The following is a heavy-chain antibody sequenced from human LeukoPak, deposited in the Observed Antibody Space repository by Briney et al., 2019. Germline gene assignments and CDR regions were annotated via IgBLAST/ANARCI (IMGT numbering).Heavy chain of an antibody. CDR1: GGSISSGGYY. CDR2: IYYSGST. Sequence: SETLSLTCTVSGGSISSGGYYWSWIRQHPGKGLEWIGYIYYSGSTHYKPSLKSRVTISVDTSKNQFSLKLSSVTAADTAVYYCASLGGSGRYSDAFDIWGQGTTVTVSS. J-gene: IGHJ3*02. D-gene: IGHD1-26*01. CDR3: ASLGGSGRYSDAFDI. V-gene: IGHV4-61*08.